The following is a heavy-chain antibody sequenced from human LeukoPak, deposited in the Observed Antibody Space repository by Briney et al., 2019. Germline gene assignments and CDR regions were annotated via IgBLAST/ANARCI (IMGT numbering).Heavy chain of an antibody. V-gene: IGHV4-34*01. CDR1: GGSFSGYY. CDR3: ARGSRPKSYIAVAGPFDC. J-gene: IGHJ4*02. D-gene: IGHD6-19*01. CDR2: INHSGST. Sequence: SETLSLTCAVYGGSFSGYYWSWIRQPPGKGLEWIGEINHSGSTNYNPSLKSRVTISVDTSKNQFSLKLSSVTAADTAVYYCARGSRPKSYIAVAGPFDCWGQGTLVTVSS.